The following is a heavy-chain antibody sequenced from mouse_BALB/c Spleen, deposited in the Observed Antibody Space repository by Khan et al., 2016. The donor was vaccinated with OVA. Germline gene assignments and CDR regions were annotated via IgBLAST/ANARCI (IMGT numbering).Heavy chain of an antibody. J-gene: IGHJ1*01. D-gene: IGHD2-1*01. CDR2: IWSDGHT. Sequence: QVTLKESGPGLVAPSQSLSITCTISGFSLTSYGVHWVRQPPGKGLEWLVVIWSDGHTTYNSALKSRLSISKDNSKSQVFLKMSSLQTDDTAMYYCARHGYYGNYGPYFDVWGAGTTVTVSS. CDR1: GFSLTSYG. CDR3: ARHGYYGNYGPYFDV. V-gene: IGHV2-6-1*01.